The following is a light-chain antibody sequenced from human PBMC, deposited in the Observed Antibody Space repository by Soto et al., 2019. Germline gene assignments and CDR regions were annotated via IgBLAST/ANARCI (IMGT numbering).Light chain of an antibody. CDR2: DVT. Sequence: QSVLTQPPSASGSPGQSVTISCTGTSSDVGTHGYVSWYQQHAGKAPKLVIYDVTKRPSGVPDRFSGSKSGNTASLTVSGLQAEDEADYSCMCYAGGNNWVFGGGTKLTVL. CDR1: SSDVGTHGY. CDR3: MCYAGGNNWV. J-gene: IGLJ3*02. V-gene: IGLV2-8*01.